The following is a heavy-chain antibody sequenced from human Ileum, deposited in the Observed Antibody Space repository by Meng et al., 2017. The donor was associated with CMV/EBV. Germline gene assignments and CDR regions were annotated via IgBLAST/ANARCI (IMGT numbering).Heavy chain of an antibody. CDR2: TYSNGDT. D-gene: IGHD1-26*01. CDR1: GFSVGDDY. CDR3: AKLGVGATYWDS. V-gene: IGHV3-66*01. Sequence: EVHLVESGGGWVQPGGSLRLSCAASGFSVGDDYLSWVRQSQGKGLEWVSITYSNGDTHYAESVRDRFTISRDNSKNSVSLEMNTLRVDDTAVYYCAKLGVGATYWDSWGQGVLVTVSS. J-gene: IGHJ4*02.